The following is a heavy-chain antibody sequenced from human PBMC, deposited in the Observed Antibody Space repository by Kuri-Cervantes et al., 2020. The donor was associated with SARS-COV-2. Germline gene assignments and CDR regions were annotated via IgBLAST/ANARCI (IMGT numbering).Heavy chain of an antibody. CDR1: GFTFSSYS. V-gene: IGHV3-21*04. CDR2: ISSSSSYI. CDR3: ARERTITMIVVVIGGKDAFDI. D-gene: IGHD3-22*01. Sequence: GGSLRLSCAASGFTFSSYSMNWVRQAPGKGLEWVSSISSSSSYIYYADSVKGRFTISRDNAKNSLYLQMNSLRAEDTAVYYCARERTITMIVVVIGGKDAFDIWGQGTMVT. J-gene: IGHJ3*02.